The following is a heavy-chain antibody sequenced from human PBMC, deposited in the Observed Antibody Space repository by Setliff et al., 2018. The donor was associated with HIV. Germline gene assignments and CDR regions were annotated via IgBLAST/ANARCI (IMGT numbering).Heavy chain of an antibody. CDR1: GFTFSAYS. D-gene: IGHD3-22*01. J-gene: IGHJ4*02. CDR3: ARVTSDSSGYYWGYYFDY. CDR2: LTSGTATM. Sequence: LRLSCAASGFTFSAYSMHWVRQAPGKGLEWLSYLTSGTATMYYADSVNGRFTISRDNSENTLYLQMNGLRSEDTAVYYCARVTSDSSGYYWGYYFDYWGQGTRVTVSS. V-gene: IGHV3-48*04.